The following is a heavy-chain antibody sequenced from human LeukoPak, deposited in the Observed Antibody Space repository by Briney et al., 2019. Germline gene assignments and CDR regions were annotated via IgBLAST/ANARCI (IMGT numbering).Heavy chain of an antibody. J-gene: IGHJ5*02. D-gene: IGHD1-26*01. CDR3: TRDLMGATGWFDP. Sequence: PSETLSLTCTVSGGSISTYYWNWIRQPPGKGLEWIGYIYYSGRTNYISSLKSRVTISIDTSKNQFSLKLRSVTAADTAVYYCTRDLMGATGWFDPWGQGTLVTVSS. V-gene: IGHV4-59*12. CDR2: IYYSGRT. CDR1: GGSISTYY.